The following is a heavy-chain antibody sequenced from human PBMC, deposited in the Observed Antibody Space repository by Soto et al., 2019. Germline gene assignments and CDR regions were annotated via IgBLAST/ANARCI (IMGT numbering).Heavy chain of an antibody. CDR1: GYTFTSYD. Sequence: QVQLVQSGAEVKKPGASVKVSCKASGYTFTSYDINWVRQATGQGLEWMGWMNPNSGNTGYAQKFQGRVTMTRNTSISTAYMELSSLRSEDTAVYYCARIRREYYDFWSGQGSYYGMDVWGQGTTVTVSS. D-gene: IGHD3-3*01. CDR2: MNPNSGNT. J-gene: IGHJ6*02. CDR3: ARIRREYYDFWSGQGSYYGMDV. V-gene: IGHV1-8*01.